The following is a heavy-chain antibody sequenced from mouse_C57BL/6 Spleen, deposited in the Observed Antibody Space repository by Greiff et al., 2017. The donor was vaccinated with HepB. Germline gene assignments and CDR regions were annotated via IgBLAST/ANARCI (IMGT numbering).Heavy chain of an antibody. D-gene: IGHD2-3*01. CDR1: GYAFSSSW. CDR3: ARRWLLRGYYAMDY. Sequence: VQLVESGPELVKPGASVKISCKASGYAFSSSWMNWVKQRPGKGLEWIGRIYPGDGDTNYNGKFKGKATLTADKSSSTAYMQLSSLTSEDSAVYFCARRWLLRGYYAMDYWGQGTSVTVSS. J-gene: IGHJ4*01. CDR2: IYPGDGDT. V-gene: IGHV1-82*01.